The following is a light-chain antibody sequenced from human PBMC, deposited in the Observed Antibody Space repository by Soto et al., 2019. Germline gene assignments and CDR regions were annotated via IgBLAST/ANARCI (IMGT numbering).Light chain of an antibody. Sequence: QLVLTQSPSASASQGGSVKLTCTLSSGQSNYAIAWHQQQPEKGPRYLMNLNSDGSHTKGDGIPDRFSGSSSGAERYLTISSLQSEDEADYYCQTWATGIRVFGGGTNFTVL. CDR2: LNSDGSH. CDR1: SGQSNYA. J-gene: IGLJ3*02. V-gene: IGLV4-69*01. CDR3: QTWATGIRV.